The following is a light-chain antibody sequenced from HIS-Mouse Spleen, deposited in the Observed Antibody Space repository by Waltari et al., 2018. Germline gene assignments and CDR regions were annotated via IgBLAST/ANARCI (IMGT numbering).Light chain of an antibody. J-gene: IGLJ2*01. CDR3: QSADSSGTYVV. V-gene: IGLV3-25*03. CDR2: KDS. CDR1: ALPKQY. Sequence: SYELTQPPSVSVSPGQTARITCPGDALPKQYAYWYQQKPGQAPVLGIYKDSERPSGIPERFSGSSSGTTVTLTISGVQAEDEADYYCQSADSSGTYVVFGGGTKLTVL.